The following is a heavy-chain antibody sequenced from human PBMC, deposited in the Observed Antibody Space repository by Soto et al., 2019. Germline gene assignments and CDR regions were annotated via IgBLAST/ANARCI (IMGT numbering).Heavy chain of an antibody. V-gene: IGHV3-30-3*01. CDR1: GFTFSSYA. D-gene: IGHD3-16*01. Sequence: GGSLRLSCAASGFTFSSYAMHWVRQAPGKGLEWVAVISYDGSNKYYADSVKGRFTISRDNSKNTLYLQMNSLRAEDTAVYYCARGYESGAEYYYYYYGMDVWGQGTTVTVSS. CDR2: ISYDGSNK. CDR3: ARGYESGAEYYYYYYGMDV. J-gene: IGHJ6*02.